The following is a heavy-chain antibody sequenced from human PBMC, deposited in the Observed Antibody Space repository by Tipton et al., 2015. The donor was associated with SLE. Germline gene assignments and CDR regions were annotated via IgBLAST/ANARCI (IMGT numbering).Heavy chain of an antibody. J-gene: IGHJ4*02. CDR2: INHSGST. CDR1: GGSFSGYY. CDR3: ARHSLRGYSGYDRPYFDY. D-gene: IGHD5-12*01. Sequence: TLSLTCAVYGGSFSGYYWSWIRQPPGKGLEWIGEINHSGSTNYNPSLKSRVTISVDTSKNQFSLQLSSVTAADTAVYYCARHSLRGYSGYDRPYFDYWGQGTLVTVSS. V-gene: IGHV4-34*01.